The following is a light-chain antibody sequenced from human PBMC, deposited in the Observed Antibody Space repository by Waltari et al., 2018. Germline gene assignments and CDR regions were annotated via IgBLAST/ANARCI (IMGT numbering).Light chain of an antibody. CDR2: DVN. Sequence: QSALTQPASVSGSPGQSITISCAGTNSDVGAYNYVFWYQQHPGKAPTLMISDVNSRPSDISDRFSGSKSGNTASLTISGLQTEDEADYYCVSYASGSTSVIFGGGTRLTVL. CDR3: VSYASGSTSVI. CDR1: NSDVGAYNY. V-gene: IGLV2-14*01. J-gene: IGLJ2*01.